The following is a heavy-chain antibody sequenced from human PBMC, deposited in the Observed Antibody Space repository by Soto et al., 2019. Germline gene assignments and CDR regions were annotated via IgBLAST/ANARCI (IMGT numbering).Heavy chain of an antibody. CDR2: ISYDGSNK. V-gene: IGHV3-30*18. J-gene: IGHJ6*02. CDR3: AKWDPYLYYDFWSGYYTGRMDV. CDR1: GFTFSSYG. Sequence: GGSLRLSCAASGFTFSSYGMHWVRQAPGKGLEWVAVISYDGSNKYYADSVKGRFTISRDNFKNTLYLQLNSLRAEDTAVYYCAKWDPYLYYDFWSGYYTGRMDVWGQGTTVTVSS. D-gene: IGHD3-3*01.